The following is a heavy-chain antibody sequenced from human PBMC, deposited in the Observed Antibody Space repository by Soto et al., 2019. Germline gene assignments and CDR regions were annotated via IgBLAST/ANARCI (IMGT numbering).Heavy chain of an antibody. D-gene: IGHD3-3*01. CDR2: TYHSGSA. V-gene: IGHV4-59*02. J-gene: IGHJ2*01. Sequence: QVQLQESGPGLVKPSETLSLTCTVSGGAVSGSYWSWIRQPPGKGLEWIGYTYHSGSANYNPSLTSRITMSVVSSKKQFSRLLRYVPPWDTGVYYCARDQSGAQYFDHSGRGTLVLVSS. CDR3: ARDQSGAQYFDH. CDR1: GGAVSGSY.